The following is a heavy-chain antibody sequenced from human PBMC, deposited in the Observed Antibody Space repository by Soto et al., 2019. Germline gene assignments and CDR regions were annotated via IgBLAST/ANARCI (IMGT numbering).Heavy chain of an antibody. CDR3: ARGPSGDKVDY. J-gene: IGHJ4*02. Sequence: QVQLQESGPGLVKPSQTLSLTCTVSGDSISNVYACWSWIRQSPDKGLEWIGHIYNGGSTYNSPSLTSRVTISVDTSKNQFYLQLNSVSVADTAVYYCARGPSGDKVDYWGQGILVTVSS. D-gene: IGHD7-27*01. CDR2: IYNGGST. CDR1: GDSISNVYAC. V-gene: IGHV4-30-4*01.